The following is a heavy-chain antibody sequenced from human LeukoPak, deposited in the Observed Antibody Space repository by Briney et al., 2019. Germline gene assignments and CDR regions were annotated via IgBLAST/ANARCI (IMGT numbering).Heavy chain of an antibody. J-gene: IGHJ4*02. Sequence: GGSLRLSCAASGFTVSSYFVSWVRKAPGKGVEWVWFTYSGGTTDYADSVKGRFTVSRDNSKNTLYLQMNSLRAEDTAMYYCARDDVPVIWGQGTLVTVSS. CDR1: GFTVSSYF. CDR2: TYSGGTT. D-gene: IGHD2/OR15-2a*01. CDR3: ARDDVPVI. V-gene: IGHV3-53*01.